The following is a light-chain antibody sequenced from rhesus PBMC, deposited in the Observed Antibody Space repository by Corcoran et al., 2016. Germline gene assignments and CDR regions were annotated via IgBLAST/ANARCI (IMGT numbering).Light chain of an antibody. Sequence: DIQMTQSPSSLSASVGDRVIITCRASQDISSWLAWYQQKPGKAPNLLIYNASSLQSGVPSRFSGRGSGTDFTLTISSLQPEDFATYFCQQYTSAPYSFGQGTKVEIK. CDR2: NAS. CDR1: QDISSW. CDR3: QQYTSAPYS. V-gene: IGKV1-21*01. J-gene: IGKJ2*01.